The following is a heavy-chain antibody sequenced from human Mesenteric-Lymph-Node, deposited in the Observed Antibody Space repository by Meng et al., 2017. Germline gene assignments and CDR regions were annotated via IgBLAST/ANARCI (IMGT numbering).Heavy chain of an antibody. CDR3: ARDLTGPSDY. CDR2: INPIGSST. J-gene: IGHJ4*02. D-gene: IGHD7-27*01. V-gene: IGHV3-74*01. CDR1: GLSLSMYS. Sequence: GGSLRLSCAASGLSLSMYSMNWVRQAPGKGLVWVSRINPIGSSTNYADSVKGRFTISRDNAKNTVYLQMNSLRDEDSAVYFCARDLTGPSDYWGQGTLVTSPQ.